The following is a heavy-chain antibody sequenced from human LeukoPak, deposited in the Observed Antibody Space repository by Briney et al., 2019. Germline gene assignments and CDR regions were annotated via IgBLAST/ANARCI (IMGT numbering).Heavy chain of an antibody. V-gene: IGHV1-2*02. CDR1: GYTFTGHS. J-gene: IGHJ4*02. Sequence: ASVKVSCKASGYTFTGHSMYWVRQAPGQGLEWMGWIKPNSGGTNYAQKFQGRVTMTRDTSISTAYMELSSLRSEDTAVYYCARVRRSSSWVTFDYWGQGTLVTVSS. CDR3: ARVRRSSSWVTFDY. CDR2: IKPNSGGT. D-gene: IGHD6-13*01.